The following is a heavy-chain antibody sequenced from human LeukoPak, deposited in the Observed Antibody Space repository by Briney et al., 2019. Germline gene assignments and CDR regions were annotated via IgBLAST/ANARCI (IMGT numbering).Heavy chain of an antibody. J-gene: IGHJ4*02. CDR2: ISYDGSNK. D-gene: IGHD6-19*01. Sequence: GGSLRLSCAAPGFTFSSYGMHWVRQAPGKGLEWVAVISYDGSNKYYTDSVKGRFTISRDTSKNTLYLQMNSLRAEDTAVYYCARAGPGAVPDYWGQGTLVTVSS. CDR3: ARAGPGAVPDY. V-gene: IGHV3-30*03. CDR1: GFTFSSYG.